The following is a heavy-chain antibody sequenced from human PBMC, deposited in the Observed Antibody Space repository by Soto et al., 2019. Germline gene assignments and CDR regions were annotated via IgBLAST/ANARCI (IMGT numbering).Heavy chain of an antibody. CDR1: GCSFVNYS. Sequence: EVQLLESGEGLVQPGGSLRLSCAASGCSFVNYSMNWVRQDPGKGLEWVSVLSVSGTSTYYADSVKGRFTISRDNSRDTVFLPLNSLTADDTAVYYCAKATTNGGWFNPFDSWGQGALVNVSS. D-gene: IGHD6-19*01. CDR3: AKATTNGGWFNPFDS. J-gene: IGHJ4*02. CDR2: LSVSGTST. V-gene: IGHV3-23*01.